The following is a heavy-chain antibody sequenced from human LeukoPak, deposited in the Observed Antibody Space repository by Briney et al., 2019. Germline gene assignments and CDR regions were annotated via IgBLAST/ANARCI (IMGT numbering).Heavy chain of an antibody. J-gene: IGHJ6*03. Sequence: GESLKSSCKGSGYSFTSYWIGWVRQMPGKGLEWMGIVYPGDSDTRYSPSFQGQVTISADKSISTAYLQWSSLKASDTAMYYCARHPPEIAAAGPQYYYYYYMDVWGKGTTVTVSS. CDR2: VYPGDSDT. CDR1: GYSFTSYW. D-gene: IGHD6-13*01. V-gene: IGHV5-51*01. CDR3: ARHPPEIAAAGPQYYYYYYMDV.